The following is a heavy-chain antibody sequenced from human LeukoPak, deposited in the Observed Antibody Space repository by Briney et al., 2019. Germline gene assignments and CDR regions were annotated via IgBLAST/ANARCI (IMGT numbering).Heavy chain of an antibody. J-gene: IGHJ4*02. CDR1: GFTFSSYV. CDR2: ISGSGGST. Sequence: PGGSLRLSCAASGFTFSSYVMSWVRQPPGKGLEWVSGISGSGGSTYYADSVKGRFTISRDNSKNTLYLQMNSLRAEDTAVYYCAKDLEMATTYYFDYWGQGTLVTVSS. V-gene: IGHV3-23*01. D-gene: IGHD5-24*01. CDR3: AKDLEMATTYYFDY.